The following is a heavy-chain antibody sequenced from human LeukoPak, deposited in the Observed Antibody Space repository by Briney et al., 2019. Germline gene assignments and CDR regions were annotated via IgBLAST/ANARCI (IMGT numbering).Heavy chain of an antibody. CDR2: ISYDGTNT. J-gene: IGHJ4*02. Sequence: GGSLRLSSAASGVTFSGDGMHAGRQAPHKRREWVAVISYDGTNTYYADSVKGRFTISRDNSNNTLYLQMNSLRAEDTAVYYCAKDRTGSGSYFYWGQGTLVTVSS. D-gene: IGHD3-10*01. V-gene: IGHV3-30*18. CDR3: AKDRTGSGSYFY. CDR1: GVTFSGDG.